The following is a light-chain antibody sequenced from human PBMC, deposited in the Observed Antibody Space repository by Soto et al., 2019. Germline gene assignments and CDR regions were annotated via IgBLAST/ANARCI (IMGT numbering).Light chain of an antibody. V-gene: IGKV1-5*03. CDR3: QHYNSYSDA. Sequence: DIQMTQSPSTLSGSVGDRVTITCRASQTISSWLAWYQQKPGKAPKLMIYKASTFKSGVPSMFSGSRSGTEFTLTISSLQPDDCATYYCQHYNSYSDAFGQGAKVELK. J-gene: IGKJ1*01. CDR1: QTISSW. CDR2: KAS.